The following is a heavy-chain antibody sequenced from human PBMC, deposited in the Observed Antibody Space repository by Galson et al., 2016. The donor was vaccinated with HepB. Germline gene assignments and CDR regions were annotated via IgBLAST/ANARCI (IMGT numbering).Heavy chain of an antibody. CDR1: GYIFTSYY. J-gene: IGHJ4*02. CDR2: INPSDGST. Sequence: SVKVCCKASGYIFTSYYMHWVRQAPGQGLEWMGVINPSDGSTSYAQKFQGRVTMTRDTATSIDYMELRSLRSEDTAVYYCARSYYYERDAYNRLPTLDFWGQGTLVAVSS. V-gene: IGHV1-46*01. D-gene: IGHD3-10*01. CDR3: ARSYYYERDAYNRLPTLDF.